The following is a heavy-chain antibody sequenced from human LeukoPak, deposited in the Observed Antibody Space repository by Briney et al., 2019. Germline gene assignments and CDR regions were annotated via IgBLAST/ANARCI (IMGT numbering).Heavy chain of an antibody. Sequence: GGSLRLSCAASVFILSSYDMSGVRQAPGRGLEGVSTISGRGGSTDYADSVKARFTISRDNSKNPLYLKLNSLRAEDTALYYCAKRSGSGSYLDYWGQGTLVTVSS. V-gene: IGHV3-23*01. J-gene: IGHJ4*02. CDR2: ISGRGGST. CDR3: AKRSGSGSYLDY. D-gene: IGHD3-10*01. CDR1: VFILSSYD.